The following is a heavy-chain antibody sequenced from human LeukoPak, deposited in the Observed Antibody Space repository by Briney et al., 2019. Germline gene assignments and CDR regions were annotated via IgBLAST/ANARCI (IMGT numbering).Heavy chain of an antibody. J-gene: IGHJ1*01. Sequence: GGSLRLSCAASGFTFSNYGMHWVRQAPGKGLEWAAAISFDGSDKHYADSVKGRFTISRDNSKKTLYLQMNSLRAEDTAVYYCARGAPGYSSSWYTGAEYFQHWGQGTLVTVSS. CDR2: ISFDGSDK. CDR3: ARGAPGYSSSWYTGAEYFQH. D-gene: IGHD6-13*01. V-gene: IGHV3-30*03. CDR1: GFTFSNYG.